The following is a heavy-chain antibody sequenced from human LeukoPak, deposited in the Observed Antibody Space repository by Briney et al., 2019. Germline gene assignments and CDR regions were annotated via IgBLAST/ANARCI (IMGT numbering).Heavy chain of an antibody. D-gene: IGHD1-1*01. CDR2: INHSGST. Sequence: PSETLSLTCAVYGGSFSGYYWSWIRQPPGKGLEWIGEINHSGSTNYNPSLKSRVTISVDTSKNQFSLKLSSVTAADTAVYYCARGGVHVDYYFDYWGQGTLVTVSS. CDR3: ARGGVHVDYYFDY. J-gene: IGHJ4*02. V-gene: IGHV4-34*01. CDR1: GGSFSGYY.